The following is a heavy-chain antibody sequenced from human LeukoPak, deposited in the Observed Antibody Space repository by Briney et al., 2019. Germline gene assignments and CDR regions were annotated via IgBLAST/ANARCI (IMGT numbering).Heavy chain of an antibody. CDR3: ARRAGAYSHPYDY. Sequence: GGSLRLSCTVSEFTVSSNSMSWVRQAPGKGLEWVSFIYSDNTHYSDSVKGRFTISRDNSKNTLYLQMNSLRAEDTAVYYCARRAGAYSHPYDYWGQGTLVAVSS. D-gene: IGHD4/OR15-4a*01. V-gene: IGHV3-53*01. CDR1: EFTVSSNS. J-gene: IGHJ4*02. CDR2: IYSDNT.